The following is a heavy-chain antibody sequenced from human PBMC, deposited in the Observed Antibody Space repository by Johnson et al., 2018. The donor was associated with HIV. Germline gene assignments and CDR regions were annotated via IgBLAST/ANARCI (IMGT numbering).Heavy chain of an antibody. V-gene: IGHV3-33*06. Sequence: QVQLVESGGGVVQPGRSLRLSCVASGFTFSNYGMHWVRQAPGKGLEWVAVVWYDGSNNYYADSVKGRFTIFRDNSENTLYLPMKRLRAEDTAVYFCAKDRTNWGYDAFDVWGQGTTVTVSS. CDR3: AKDRTNWGYDAFDV. CDR1: GFTFSNYG. D-gene: IGHD7-27*01. J-gene: IGHJ3*01. CDR2: VWYDGSNN.